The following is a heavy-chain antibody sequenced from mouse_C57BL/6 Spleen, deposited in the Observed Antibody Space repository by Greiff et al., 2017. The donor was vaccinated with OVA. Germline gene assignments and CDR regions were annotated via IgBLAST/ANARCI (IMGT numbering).Heavy chain of an antibody. CDR2: IYPGSGST. D-gene: IGHD2-4*01. CDR3: ARSPDDYDDGYYFDY. J-gene: IGHJ2*01. Sequence: QVQLQQPGAELVKPGASVKMSCKASGYTFTSYWITWVKQRPGQGLEWIGDIYPGSGSTNYNEKFKSKATLTVDTSSSTAYMQLSSLTSEDSAVYYCARSPDDYDDGYYFDYWGQGTTLTVSS. V-gene: IGHV1-55*01. CDR1: GYTFTSYW.